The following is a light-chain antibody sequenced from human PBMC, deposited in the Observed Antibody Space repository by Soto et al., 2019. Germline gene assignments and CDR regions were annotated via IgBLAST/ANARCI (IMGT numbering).Light chain of an antibody. V-gene: IGKV1-5*03. Sequence: DIQMTQSPSTLSASVGDRVTITCRASQSINSWLAWYQQKPGKAPKLLISKASTLESGVPSRFGGSGSGTEFTLTISILQPDDFATYYCQQYNIYSTFGQGTKVEIK. CDR3: QQYNIYST. CDR2: KAS. CDR1: QSINSW. J-gene: IGKJ1*01.